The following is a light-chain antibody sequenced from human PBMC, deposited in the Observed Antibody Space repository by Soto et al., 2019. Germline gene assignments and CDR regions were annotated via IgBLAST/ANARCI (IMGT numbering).Light chain of an antibody. J-gene: IGKJ1*01. CDR3: QQSKSSST. CDR1: QSISNW. Sequence: DIQMTQSPSTLSAIVGDGVTITCRASQSISNWLAWYQQKAGKAPKLLIYDASTLESGVPSRFSGSGSGTEFTLTISSLQPDDFATYYCQQSKSSSTFGQGTKVEIK. V-gene: IGKV1-5*01. CDR2: DAS.